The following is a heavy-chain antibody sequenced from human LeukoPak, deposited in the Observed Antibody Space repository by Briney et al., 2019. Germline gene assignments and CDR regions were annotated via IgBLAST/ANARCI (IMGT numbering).Heavy chain of an antibody. D-gene: IGHD3-22*01. Sequence: GGSLRLSCAASGFTFSSYWMSWVRQAPGEGLEWVANIKTDGSEAYYADSVKGRFTISRDNAKKSLYLQMNSLRAEDTAVYYCANYFHNSGHYALDTWGQGTTVTVSS. CDR2: IKTDGSEA. CDR1: GFTFSSYW. V-gene: IGHV3-7*01. J-gene: IGHJ3*02. CDR3: ANYFHNSGHYALDT.